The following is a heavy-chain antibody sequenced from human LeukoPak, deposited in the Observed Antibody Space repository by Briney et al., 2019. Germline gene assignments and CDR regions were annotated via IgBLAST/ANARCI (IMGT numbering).Heavy chain of an antibody. Sequence: GGSLRLSCSASGFIFSPYAMHWVHQAPGKGLEYVSAISSDGTGTYYADSVKGRFTISRDNSKNTLYLQMSSLRAEDTAVYYCASDGSYDYWGQGTLVTVSS. J-gene: IGHJ4*02. CDR2: ISSDGTGT. D-gene: IGHD1-26*01. CDR3: ASDGSYDY. V-gene: IGHV3-64*04. CDR1: GFIFSPYA.